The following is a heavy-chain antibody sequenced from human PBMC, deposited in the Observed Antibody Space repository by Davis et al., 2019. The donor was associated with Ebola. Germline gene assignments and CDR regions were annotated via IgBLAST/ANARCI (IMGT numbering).Heavy chain of an antibody. CDR3: ARDFDGGNYYFDY. D-gene: IGHD3-9*01. J-gene: IGHJ4*02. Sequence: SVKVPCKTSGGSFSSHPISWVRQAPSQGLEWMGGIIPIFDTPHYAQKFQGRITITADASTSTAYMELSSLRSEDTATYFCARDFDGGNYYFDYWGPGTPVTVSS. V-gene: IGHV1-69*13. CDR2: IIPIFDTP. CDR1: GGSFSSHP.